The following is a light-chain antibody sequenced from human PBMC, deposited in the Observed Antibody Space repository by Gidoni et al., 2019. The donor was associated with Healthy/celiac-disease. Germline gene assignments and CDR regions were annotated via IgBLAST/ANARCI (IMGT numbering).Light chain of an antibody. CDR1: SLRSYY. CDR2: GKN. CDR3: NSRDSSGNHRWV. Sequence: SSELTQDPAVSVALGQTVRITCQGDSLRSYYASWYQQKPGQAPVLVIYGKNNRPSGIPDRFSVSSSGNTAFLTITGAQAEDEADYYCNSRDSSGNHRWVFGGGTKLTVL. V-gene: IGLV3-19*01. J-gene: IGLJ3*02.